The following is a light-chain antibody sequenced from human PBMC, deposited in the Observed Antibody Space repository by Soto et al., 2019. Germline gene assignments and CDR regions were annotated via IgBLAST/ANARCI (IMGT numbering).Light chain of an antibody. CDR1: QDVSRY. V-gene: IGKV3-11*01. Sequence: IILHNSPAAASSSPSYRATLSCRASQDVSRYLAWYQQKPGQSPRLLIYDASNRATGIPARFSGSGSGTDFTLTSSRLEPDDLAVYFCQQRSNCSFGQGSKVDIK. CDR2: DAS. J-gene: IGKJ2*03. CDR3: QQRSNCS.